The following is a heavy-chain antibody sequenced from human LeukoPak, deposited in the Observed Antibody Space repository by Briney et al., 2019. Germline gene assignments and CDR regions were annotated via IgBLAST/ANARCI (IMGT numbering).Heavy chain of an antibody. D-gene: IGHD3-22*01. Sequence: PSETLSLTCTVSGGSISSGDYYWSWIRQPPGKGLEWIGYIYYSGSTYYNPSLKSRVTISVDTSKNQFSLKLSSVTAADTAVYYCAREGVVITVGFDYWGQGTLVTVSS. CDR1: GGSISSGDYY. CDR2: IYYSGST. CDR3: AREGVVITVGFDY. V-gene: IGHV4-30-4*01. J-gene: IGHJ4*02.